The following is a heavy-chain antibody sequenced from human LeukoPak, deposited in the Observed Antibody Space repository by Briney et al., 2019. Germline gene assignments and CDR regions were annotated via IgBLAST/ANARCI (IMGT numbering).Heavy chain of an antibody. J-gene: IGHJ4*02. V-gene: IGHV4-34*01. D-gene: IGHD6-19*01. CDR2: INHSGST. CDR1: GGSFSGYY. CDR3: ARGYSSGWYRRRYYFDY. Sequence: SETLSLTCAVYGGSFSGYYWSWIRQPPGKGLEWIGEINHSGSTNYNPSLKSRVTISVDTSKNQFSLKLSSVTAADTAVYYCARGYSSGWYRRRYYFDYWGQGTLVTVSS.